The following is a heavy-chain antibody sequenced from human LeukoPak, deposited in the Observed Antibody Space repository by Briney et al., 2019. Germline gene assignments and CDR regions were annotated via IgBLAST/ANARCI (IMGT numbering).Heavy chain of an antibody. D-gene: IGHD2-21*02. V-gene: IGHV3-21*01. CDR3: ARNGGDYAFDI. CDR2: ISYTGTYI. Sequence: GGSLRLSCAASAFSLSAYNMNWVRQAPGKGLEWVSSISYTGTYIYYADSVKGRFTISRDNAKNSLYLQMNSLRAEDTAVYYCARNGGDYAFDIWGQGTMVTVSS. J-gene: IGHJ3*02. CDR1: AFSLSAYN.